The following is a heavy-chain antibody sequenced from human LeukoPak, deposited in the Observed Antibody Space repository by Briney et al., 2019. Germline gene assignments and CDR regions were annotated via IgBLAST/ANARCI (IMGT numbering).Heavy chain of an antibody. CDR2: INPSGGST. Sequence: WMGIINPSGGSTSYAQKFQGRVTMTRDTSTSTVYMELSSLRSEDTAVYYCAREMLGPLFDYWGQGTLVTVSS. V-gene: IGHV1-46*01. J-gene: IGHJ4*02. CDR3: AREMLGPLFDY. D-gene: IGHD2-8*01.